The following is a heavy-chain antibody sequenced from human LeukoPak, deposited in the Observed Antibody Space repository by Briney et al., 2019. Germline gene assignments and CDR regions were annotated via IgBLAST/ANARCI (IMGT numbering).Heavy chain of an antibody. Sequence: GGSLRLSFAASGFTFSSYWMSWVRQAPGKGLGWVANIKQDGSEKYYVDSVKGRFTISRDNAKNSLYLQMNSLRAEDTAVYYCAREELNYDSSGYPLDWGQGTLVTVSS. CDR2: IKQDGSEK. D-gene: IGHD3-22*01. CDR3: AREELNYDSSGYPLD. V-gene: IGHV3-7*01. J-gene: IGHJ4*02. CDR1: GFTFSSYW.